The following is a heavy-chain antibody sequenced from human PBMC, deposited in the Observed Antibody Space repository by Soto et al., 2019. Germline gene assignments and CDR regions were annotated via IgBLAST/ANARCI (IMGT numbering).Heavy chain of an antibody. CDR1: GYTFTSYD. Sequence: GASVKVSCKASGYTFTSYDINWVRQATGQGLEWMGWMNPNSGNTGYAQKFQGRVTMTRNTSISTAYMELSSLRSEDTAVYYCARGRAPRRYFDYWGQGTQVTVSS. J-gene: IGHJ4*02. CDR2: MNPNSGNT. CDR3: ARGRAPRRYFDY. V-gene: IGHV1-8*01. D-gene: IGHD1-26*01.